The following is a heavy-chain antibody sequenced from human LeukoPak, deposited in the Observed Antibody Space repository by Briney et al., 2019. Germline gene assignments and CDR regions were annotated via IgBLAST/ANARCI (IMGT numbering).Heavy chain of an antibody. CDR2: IAAHNGNT. V-gene: IGHV1-18*01. Sequence: ASVKVSCKADGHTFNSYDISWVRQAPGQGLEWMGWIAAHNGNTMYAEKFRDRVTMTTDTSTSTAYMELGSLTSDDTAVYYCARFWSGYLPDYWGQGTLVTVSS. CDR1: GHTFNSYD. J-gene: IGHJ4*02. CDR3: ARFWSGYLPDY. D-gene: IGHD3-3*01.